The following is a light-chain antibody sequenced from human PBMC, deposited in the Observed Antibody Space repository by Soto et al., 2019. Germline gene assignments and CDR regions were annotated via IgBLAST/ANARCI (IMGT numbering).Light chain of an antibody. J-gene: IGKJ4*01. CDR1: QSVSSN. CDR2: GAS. CDR3: QQFSSYPLT. Sequence: IVMTQSPATLSVSPGETATLSCKTSQSVSSNLAWFQQKPGQAPRLLIYGASTRATGIPVRFSGSGSGTDFTLTISRLEPEDFAVYYCQQFSSYPLTFGGGTRWIS. V-gene: IGKV3-15*01.